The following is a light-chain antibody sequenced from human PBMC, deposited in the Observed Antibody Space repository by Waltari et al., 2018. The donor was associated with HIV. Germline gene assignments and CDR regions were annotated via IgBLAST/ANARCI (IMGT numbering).Light chain of an antibody. CDR2: CAS. CDR1: PSISTDS. CDR3: QHYGNSPFT. Sequence: EVVLTQSPGPLSLSPGDRAILSCRPRPSISTDSVGWYQQKLGQAPSLLIYCASSRATGVPDRFSGSGSGTDFTITISRLEPEDFAVYYCQHYGNSPFTFGQGTKL. V-gene: IGKV3-20*01. J-gene: IGKJ2*01.